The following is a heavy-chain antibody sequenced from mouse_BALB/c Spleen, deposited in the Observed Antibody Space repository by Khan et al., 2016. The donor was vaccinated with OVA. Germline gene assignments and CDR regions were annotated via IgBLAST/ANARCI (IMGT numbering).Heavy chain of an antibody. Sequence: EVQLQESGPGLVKPSQSLSLTCTVTGYSITSDYAWNWIRQFPGNKLEWMGYISYSGSTSYNPSLKSRISITRHTSKNQFFLQLNSVTTEDTATYYCARSIMANWGQGTTLTVAS. J-gene: IGHJ2*01. CDR2: ISYSGST. V-gene: IGHV3-2*02. CDR1: GYSITSDYA. CDR3: ARSIMAN.